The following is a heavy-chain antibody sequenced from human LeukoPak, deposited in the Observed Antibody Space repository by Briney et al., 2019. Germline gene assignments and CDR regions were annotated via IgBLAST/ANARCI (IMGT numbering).Heavy chain of an antibody. J-gene: IGHJ6*03. CDR1: GFTFSDYY. V-gene: IGHV3-11*01. CDR3: ARVFGRSGGATRVYYYYCYMDV. Sequence: NTGGSLRLSCAASGFTFSDYYMSWIRQAPGKGLEWVSYISSSGSTIYYADSVKGRFTISRDNAKNSLYLQMNSLRAEDTAVYYCARVFGRSGGATRVYYYYCYMDVWGKGTTVTVSS. D-gene: IGHD1-26*01. CDR2: ISSSGSTI.